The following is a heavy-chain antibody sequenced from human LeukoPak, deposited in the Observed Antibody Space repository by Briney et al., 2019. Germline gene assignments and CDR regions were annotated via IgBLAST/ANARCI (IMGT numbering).Heavy chain of an antibody. CDR3: ARTPATGTGWYFDL. Sequence: GGSLRLSCAASGFIFSSYGMHWVRQAPGKGLEWVAFIRYDGSNTYYADSVKGRFTISRDNSKNSLYLQMNSLRAEDTAVYYCARTPATGTGWYFDLWGRGTLVTVSS. V-gene: IGHV3-30*02. CDR2: IRYDGSNT. J-gene: IGHJ2*01. CDR1: GFIFSSYG. D-gene: IGHD2-2*01.